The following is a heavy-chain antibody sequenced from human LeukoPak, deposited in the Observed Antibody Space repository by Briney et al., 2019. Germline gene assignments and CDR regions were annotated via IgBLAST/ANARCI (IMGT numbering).Heavy chain of an antibody. CDR3: ARGGYSGGWYREVGPDY. D-gene: IGHD6-19*01. V-gene: IGHV3-30*04. CDR2: ISYDGSNK. Sequence: GGSLRLSCAASGFTFSSYAMHWVRQAPGKGLEWVAVISYDGSNKYYADSVKGRFTISRDNSKNTLYLQMNSLRAEDTAVYYCARGGYSGGWYREVGPDYWGQGTLVTVSS. CDR1: GFTFSSYA. J-gene: IGHJ4*02.